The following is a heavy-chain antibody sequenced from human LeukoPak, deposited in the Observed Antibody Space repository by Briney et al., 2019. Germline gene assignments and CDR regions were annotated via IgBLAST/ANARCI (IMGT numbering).Heavy chain of an antibody. Sequence: GGSLRLSCATSGFTFSDYYMSWIRQAPGKGLEWVSYISSSGSPIYYADSVKGRFTISRDNAKNSLFLQMNSLRAEDTAVYYCARGSFLITFGGFIGWGQGALVTVSS. CDR1: GFTFSDYY. J-gene: IGHJ4*02. CDR2: ISSSGSPI. CDR3: ARGSFLITFGGFIG. D-gene: IGHD3-16*02. V-gene: IGHV3-11*04.